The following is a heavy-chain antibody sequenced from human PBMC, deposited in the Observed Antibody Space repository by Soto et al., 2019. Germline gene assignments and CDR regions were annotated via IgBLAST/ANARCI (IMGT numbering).Heavy chain of an antibody. J-gene: IGHJ3*02. Sequence: EVQLLESGGGLVQPGGSLRLSCAASGFTFSTYAMSWVRQAPGKGLEWVSAISGRGTSTYYADSVKGRFTISSDNSKNTLYLQMNRLRAADTAVYYCAKSCSGWYDAFDIWGQGTMVTVSS. D-gene: IGHD6-19*01. CDR2: ISGRGTST. CDR3: AKSCSGWYDAFDI. CDR1: GFTFSTYA. V-gene: IGHV3-23*01.